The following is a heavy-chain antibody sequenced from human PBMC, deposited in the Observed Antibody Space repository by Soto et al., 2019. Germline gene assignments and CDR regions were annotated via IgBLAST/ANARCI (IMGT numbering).Heavy chain of an antibody. J-gene: IGHJ4*02. CDR1: CYTFTSYG. V-gene: IGHV1-18*01. Sequence: QDQLVQSGAEVKKPGASVKVSCKGSCYTFTSYGISWVRQAPGQGLEWMGWISANNGNTNYAQKLQGRVTTTTNTSTSTAYMELSSLRSDDTAVYYCARDGGSYALDYWGQGTLVTVSS. CDR2: ISANNGNT. CDR3: ARDGGSYALDY. D-gene: IGHD1-26*01.